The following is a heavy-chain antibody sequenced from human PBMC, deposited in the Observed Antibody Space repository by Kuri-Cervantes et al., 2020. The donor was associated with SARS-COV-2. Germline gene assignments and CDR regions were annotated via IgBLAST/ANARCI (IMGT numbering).Heavy chain of an antibody. J-gene: IGHJ4*02. CDR3: VRDGDHWNFDY. CDR1: GFAFSSYA. V-gene: IGHV3-33*08. Sequence: GGSLRLSCAASGFAFSSYAMSWVRQAPGKGLEWVAVIWYDGSNKYYADSVKGRFTISRDHAKHVRFLEGGGGGGGDTAVYYCVRDGDHWNFDYWGQGTLVTVSS. CDR2: IWYDGSNK. D-gene: IGHD1-1*01.